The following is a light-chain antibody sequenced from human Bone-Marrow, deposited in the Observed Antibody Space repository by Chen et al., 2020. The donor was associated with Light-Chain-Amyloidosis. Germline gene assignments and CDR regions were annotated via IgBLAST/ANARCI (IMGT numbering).Light chain of an antibody. J-gene: IGLJ3*02. CDR1: HIGSTS. V-gene: IGLV3-21*02. CDR3: QVWDRSSDRPV. CDR2: DDS. Sequence: SYVLTQPSSVSVAPGQTATIACGGNHIGSTSVHWYQQTPGQAPRLVVYDDSDRLSGIPVRLSGSNSGNTATLTISRVEAGDEADYYCQVWDRSSDRPVFGGGTKLTVL.